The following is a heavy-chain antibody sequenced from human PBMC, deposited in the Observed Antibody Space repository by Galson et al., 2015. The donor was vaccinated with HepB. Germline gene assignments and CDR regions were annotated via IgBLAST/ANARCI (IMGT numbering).Heavy chain of an antibody. Sequence: SVKVSCKASGYTLTRHAMHWARQAPGQRLEWMGWINAGNGNTKYSEKFQGRVTISRDTSASTAYMELTSLRSEDTAVYYCARGSEYFDCWGQATRVTVSS. J-gene: IGHJ4*02. CDR1: GYTLTRHA. CDR2: INAGNGNT. D-gene: IGHD6-19*01. V-gene: IGHV1-3*01. CDR3: ARGSEYFDC.